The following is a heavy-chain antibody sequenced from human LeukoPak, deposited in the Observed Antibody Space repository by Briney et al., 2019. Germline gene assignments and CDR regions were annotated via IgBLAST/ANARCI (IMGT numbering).Heavy chain of an antibody. Sequence: RASETLSLTCTVSGGSVSSGSYYWSWIRQPPGKGLEWIGYIYYSGSTNYNPSLKSRVTISVDTSKNQFSLKLSSVTAADTAVYYCARDSDYSNKGLYYYYGMDVWGQGTTVTVSS. J-gene: IGHJ6*02. CDR2: IYYSGST. D-gene: IGHD4-11*01. CDR3: ARDSDYSNKGLYYYYGMDV. V-gene: IGHV4-61*01. CDR1: GGSVSSGSYY.